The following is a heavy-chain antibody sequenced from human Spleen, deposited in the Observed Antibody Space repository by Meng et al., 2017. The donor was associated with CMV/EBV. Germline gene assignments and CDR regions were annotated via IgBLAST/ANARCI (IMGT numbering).Heavy chain of an antibody. D-gene: IGHD1-26*01. V-gene: IGHV3-20*04. Sequence: LSCAASGFTCDDYGMSWVRQAPGKGLEWVSGINGNGGSADYADSVKGRFTISRDNAENSLYLQMSSLRPEDTALYYCARVVGGSPTRWGQGTLVTVSS. CDR2: INGNGGSA. J-gene: IGHJ4*02. CDR3: ARVVGGSPTR. CDR1: GFTCDDYG.